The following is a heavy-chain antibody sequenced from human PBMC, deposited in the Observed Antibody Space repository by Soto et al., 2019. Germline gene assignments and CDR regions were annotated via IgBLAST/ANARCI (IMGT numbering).Heavy chain of an antibody. Sequence: QVQLVQSGAEVKKPGASVKVSCKASGYTFTSYDINWVRQATGQGLEWMGWMTRNSGNTGYAQKFQGRVTMTRNTSISAAYMELSSLRSEDTAVYYRARGAFVLEWLPQVYYYYYGMDVWGQGTTGTVSS. CDR1: GYTFTSYD. J-gene: IGHJ6*02. CDR2: MTRNSGNT. CDR3: ARGAFVLEWLPQVYYYYYGMDV. V-gene: IGHV1-8*01. D-gene: IGHD3-3*01.